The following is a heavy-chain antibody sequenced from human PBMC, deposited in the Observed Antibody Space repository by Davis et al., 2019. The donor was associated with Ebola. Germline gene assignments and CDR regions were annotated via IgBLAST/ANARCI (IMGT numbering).Heavy chain of an antibody. D-gene: IGHD3-3*01. J-gene: IGHJ4*02. V-gene: IGHV3-72*01. CDR3: TTLFGVVTQ. CDR2: IRNKANSYTT. CDR1: GGSISSSNW. Sequence: PSETLSLTCAVSGGSISSSNWWSWVRQPPGKGLEWVGRIRNKANSYTTEYAASVKGRFTISRDDSKNSLYLQMNSLKTEDTAVYYCTTLFGVVTQWGQGTLVTVSS.